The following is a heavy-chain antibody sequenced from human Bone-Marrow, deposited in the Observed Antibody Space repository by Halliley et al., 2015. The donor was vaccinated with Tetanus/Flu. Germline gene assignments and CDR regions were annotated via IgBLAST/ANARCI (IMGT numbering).Heavy chain of an antibody. V-gene: IGHV4-59*01. J-gene: IGHJ4*02. CDR2: VHYTGST. D-gene: IGHD5-12*01. CDR3: VRDARYADYSDH. Sequence: KGRGWLGYVHYTGSTAYTPSLPSRVTMSVDTSKGQFSLKLTSVTAADTAVYYCVRDARYADYSDHWGQGTLVTVSS.